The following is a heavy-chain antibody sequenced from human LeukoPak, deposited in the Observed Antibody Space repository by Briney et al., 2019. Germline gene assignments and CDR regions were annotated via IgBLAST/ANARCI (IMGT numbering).Heavy chain of an antibody. J-gene: IGHJ2*01. D-gene: IGHD6-13*01. Sequence: GASVKVSGMASGFTFSSSAMQWVRQARGQRLEWIGWIVVGSGNTNYAQKFQERVTITRDMSTSTAYMELSSLRSEDTAVYYCAASWAYRSSWDPYWYFDLWGRGTLVTVSS. CDR2: IVVGSGNT. CDR3: AASWAYRSSWDPYWYFDL. CDR1: GFTFSSSA. V-gene: IGHV1-58*02.